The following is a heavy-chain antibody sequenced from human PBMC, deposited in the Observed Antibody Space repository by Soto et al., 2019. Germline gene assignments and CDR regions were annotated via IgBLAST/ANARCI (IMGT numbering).Heavy chain of an antibody. D-gene: IGHD4-17*01. Sequence: SETLSLTCTVSGGSISSYYWSWIRQPPGKGLEWIGYIYYSGSTNYNPSLKSRVTISVDTSKNQFSLKLSSVTAADTAVYYCARSAVTKNYFDYWGQGTLVTSPQ. J-gene: IGHJ4*02. CDR3: ARSAVTKNYFDY. CDR1: GGSISSYY. V-gene: IGHV4-59*01. CDR2: IYYSGST.